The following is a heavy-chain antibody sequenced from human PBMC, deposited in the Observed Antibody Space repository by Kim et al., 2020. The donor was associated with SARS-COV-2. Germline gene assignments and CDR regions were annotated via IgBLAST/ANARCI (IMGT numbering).Heavy chain of an antibody. J-gene: IGHJ6*02. Sequence: SQTLSLTCAISGDSVSSNSAAWNWIRQSPSRGLEWLGRTYYRSKWYNDYAVSVKSRITINPDTSKNQFSLQLNSVTPEDTVVYYCARSEGRTTGTTSASYYGMDVWGQGTTVTVSS. V-gene: IGHV6-1*01. CDR3: ARSEGRTTGTTSASYYGMDV. CDR2: TYYRSKWYN. D-gene: IGHD1-1*01. CDR1: GDSVSSNSAA.